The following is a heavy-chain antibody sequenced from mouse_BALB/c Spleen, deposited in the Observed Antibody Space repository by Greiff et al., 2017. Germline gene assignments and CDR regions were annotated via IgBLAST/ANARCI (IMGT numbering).Heavy chain of an antibody. CDR2: ISYSGST. CDR3: AREGLLWSYAMDY. V-gene: IGHV3-2*02. J-gene: IGHJ4*01. Sequence: EVKLLESGPGLVKPSQSLSLNCTVTGYSITSDYAWNWIRQFPGNKLEWMGYISYSGSTSYNPSLKSRISITRDTSKNQFFLKLNSVTTEDTATYYCAREGLLWSYAMDYWGQGTSVTVSS. CDR1: GYSITSDYA. D-gene: IGHD2-10*01.